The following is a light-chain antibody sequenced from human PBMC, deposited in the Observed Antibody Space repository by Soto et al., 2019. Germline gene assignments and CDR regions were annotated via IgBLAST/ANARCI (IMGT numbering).Light chain of an antibody. CDR3: QQYYSYPQVT. CDR1: QGISSY. Sequence: AIRMTQSPSSLSASTGDRVAITCRASQGISSYLAWYQQKPGKAPKLLIYAASTLQSGVSSRFSGSGSGTDFTLTISCLQSEDFANYYCQQYYSYPQVTFGGGTKVEIK. J-gene: IGKJ4*01. CDR2: AAS. V-gene: IGKV1-8*01.